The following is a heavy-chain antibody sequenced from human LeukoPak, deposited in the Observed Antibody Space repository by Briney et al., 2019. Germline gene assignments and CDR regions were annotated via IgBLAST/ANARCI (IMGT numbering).Heavy chain of an antibody. CDR3: ARGSSPRDSYYGMDV. CDR2: INAGNGNT. D-gene: IGHD2-2*01. Sequence: ASVKVSCKASGYTFTSYAMHWVRQAPGQRLEWMGWINAGNGNTKYSQKFQGRVTITRDTSASTAYMELSSLRSEDTAVYYCARGSSPRDSYYGMDVWGQGTTVTVSS. J-gene: IGHJ6*02. V-gene: IGHV1-3*01. CDR1: GYTFTSYA.